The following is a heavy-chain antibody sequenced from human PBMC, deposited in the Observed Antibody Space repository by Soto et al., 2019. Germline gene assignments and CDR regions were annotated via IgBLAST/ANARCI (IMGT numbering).Heavy chain of an antibody. Sequence: GGSLRLSCAASGFAFSNYAMHWVRQAPGKGLEWVALISYDGSNKYYADSVKGRFTISRDNSKNTLSLQMNSLRDEDTGMYYCARAFVDTGTLSDYWGQGTLVTVSS. V-gene: IGHV3-30*03. J-gene: IGHJ4*02. CDR2: ISYDGSNK. D-gene: IGHD5-18*01. CDR1: GFAFSNYA. CDR3: ARAFVDTGTLSDY.